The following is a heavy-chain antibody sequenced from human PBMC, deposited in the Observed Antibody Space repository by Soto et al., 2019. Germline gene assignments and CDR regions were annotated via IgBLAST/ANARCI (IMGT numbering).Heavy chain of an antibody. Sequence: ASVKVSCKASGYTFTSYDINWVRQATGQGHEWMGWMNPNSGNTGYAQKFKGRVTMTRNTSISTAYMELSSLRSEDTAVYYCARGLFVYDILTGSRTGNWLDPCGQGTLVTVSS. CDR3: ARGLFVYDILTGSRTGNWLDP. J-gene: IGHJ5*02. V-gene: IGHV1-8*01. CDR1: GYTFTSYD. CDR2: MNPNSGNT. D-gene: IGHD3-9*01.